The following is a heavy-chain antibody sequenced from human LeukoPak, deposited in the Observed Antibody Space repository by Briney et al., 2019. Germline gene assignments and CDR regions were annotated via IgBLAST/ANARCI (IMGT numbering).Heavy chain of an antibody. D-gene: IGHD5-18*01. V-gene: IGHV1-8*01. CDR2: MNPNSGNT. J-gene: IGHJ4*02. Sequence: ASVKVSCKASGYTFTSYDINWVRQATGQGLEWMGWMNPNSGNTGYAQKFQGRVTMIRNTSISTAYMELSSLRSEDTAVYYCARGLARTSMVTRGGVRFDYWGQGTLVTVSS. CDR3: ARGLARTSMVTRGGVRFDY. CDR1: GYTFTSYD.